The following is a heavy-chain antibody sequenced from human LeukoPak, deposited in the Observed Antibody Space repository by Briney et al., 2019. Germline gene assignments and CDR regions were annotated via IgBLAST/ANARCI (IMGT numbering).Heavy chain of an antibody. D-gene: IGHD2-2*01. CDR1: GGSISSGGYY. J-gene: IGHJ5*02. CDR2: IYYSGST. Sequence: SQTLSLTCTVSGGSISSGGYYWSWIRQHPGKGLEWIGYIYYSGSTYYNPSLKSRVTISVDTSKNQFSLKLSSVTAADTAVYYCARHIIVVVPAAMPEFGAGPTDWFDPWGQGTLVTVSS. V-gene: IGHV4-31*03. CDR3: ARHIIVVVPAAMPEFGAGPTDWFDP.